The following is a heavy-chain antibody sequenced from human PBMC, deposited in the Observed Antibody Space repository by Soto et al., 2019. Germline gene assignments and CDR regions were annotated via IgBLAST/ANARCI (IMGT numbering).Heavy chain of an antibody. CDR2: ISSSSDYI. Sequence: EVQLVESGGGLVKPGGSLRLSCAASGFTFSAYSMNWVRQAPGKGLEWVSSISSSSDYIDYADSVKGRFTIYRDNAKNSLYLQMNRMRAEDTAVYYCARDYVDYHSDYWCQGTLVTVSS. CDR1: GFTFSAYS. J-gene: IGHJ4*02. D-gene: IGHD4-17*01. V-gene: IGHV3-21*01. CDR3: ARDYVDYHSDY.